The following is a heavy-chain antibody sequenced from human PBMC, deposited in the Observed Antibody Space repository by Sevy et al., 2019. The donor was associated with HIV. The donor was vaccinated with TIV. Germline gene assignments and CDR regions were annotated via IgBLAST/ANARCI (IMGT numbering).Heavy chain of an antibody. D-gene: IGHD2-15*01. V-gene: IGHV1-24*01. CDR1: GYSLRKLS. Sequence: ASVKVSCKVFGYSLRKLSMHWVRQAPGKGLEWMGSLDPGNGEITYAQTLQGRVTMTEDTSTDTAYMELSSLTSEDTATYYCATVGLGYCSGSRYYQGDWFDPWGQGTLVTVSS. CDR2: LDPGNGEI. CDR3: ATVGLGYCSGSRYYQGDWFDP. J-gene: IGHJ5*02.